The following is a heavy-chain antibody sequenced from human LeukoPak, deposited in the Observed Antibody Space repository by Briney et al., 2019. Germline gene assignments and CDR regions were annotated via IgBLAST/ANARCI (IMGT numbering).Heavy chain of an antibody. CDR2: ISSSSSTI. J-gene: IGHJ3*02. V-gene: IGHV3-48*01. CDR3: ERGGYYYDSSGRVDAFDI. D-gene: IGHD3-22*01. CDR1: GSTFSSYS. Sequence: PGGSLRLSCAASGSTFSSYSMNWVRQAPGKGLEWVSYISSSSSTIYYADSVKGRFTISRDNAKNSLYLQMNSLRAEDTAVYYCERGGYYYDSSGRVDAFDIWGQGTMVTVSS.